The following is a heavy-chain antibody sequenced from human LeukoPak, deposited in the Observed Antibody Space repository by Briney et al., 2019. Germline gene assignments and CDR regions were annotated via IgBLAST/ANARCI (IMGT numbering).Heavy chain of an antibody. V-gene: IGHV3-30-3*01. D-gene: IGHD3-22*01. CDR1: GFTFSSYA. Sequence: GGSLRLSCAASGFTFSSYAMHWVRQAPGKGLEWLAVISYDGSNKYYADSVKGRFTISRDNSKNTLYLQMNSLRAEDTAVYYCARDSYYYDSSGYWDYWGQGTLVTVSS. CDR2: ISYDGSNK. J-gene: IGHJ4*01. CDR3: ARDSYYYDSSGYWDY.